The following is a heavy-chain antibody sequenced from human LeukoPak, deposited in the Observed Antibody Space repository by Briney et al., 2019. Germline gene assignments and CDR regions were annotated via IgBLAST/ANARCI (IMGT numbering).Heavy chain of an antibody. Sequence: GGSLRLSCAATGFSFSSYEMNWVRQAPGKGLEWVSYISSSGSTIYYADSVKGRFTISRDNAKNSLYLQMNSLRAEDTAVYYCARWAAAIGIDWFDPWGQGTLVTVSS. V-gene: IGHV3-48*03. CDR1: GFSFSSYE. J-gene: IGHJ5*02. D-gene: IGHD2-2*01. CDR3: ARWAAAIGIDWFDP. CDR2: ISSSGSTI.